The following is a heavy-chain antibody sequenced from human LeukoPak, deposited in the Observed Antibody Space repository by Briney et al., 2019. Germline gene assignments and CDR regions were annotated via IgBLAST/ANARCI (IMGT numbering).Heavy chain of an antibody. Sequence: GGSLRLSCAASGFTVSSNYMSWVRQAPGKGLELVANIKLDRSEKYYVDSVKGRFTISRDNAKNSLNLQMNSLRAEDTAVYYCARLREIPVFGVVTKSTSYFDCWGQGTLVTVSS. V-gene: IGHV3-7*01. D-gene: IGHD3-3*01. CDR2: IKLDRSEK. CDR1: GFTVSSNY. CDR3: ARLREIPVFGVVTKSTSYFDC. J-gene: IGHJ4*02.